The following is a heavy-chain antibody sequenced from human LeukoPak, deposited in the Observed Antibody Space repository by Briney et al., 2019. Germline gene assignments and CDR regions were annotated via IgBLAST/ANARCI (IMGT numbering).Heavy chain of an antibody. J-gene: IGHJ4*02. V-gene: IGHV3-30*07. CDR1: GFTFSSYA. CDR2: ISYDGSNK. D-gene: IGHD3-22*01. Sequence: PGGSLRLSCAASGFTFSSYAMHWVRQAPGKGLEWVAVISYDGSNKYYADSVKGRLTISRDNSKNSLYLQVNSLRAEDTAVYYCVRESVYYDSSGYYNVLDYWGQGTLVTVSS. CDR3: VRESVYYDSSGYYNVLDY.